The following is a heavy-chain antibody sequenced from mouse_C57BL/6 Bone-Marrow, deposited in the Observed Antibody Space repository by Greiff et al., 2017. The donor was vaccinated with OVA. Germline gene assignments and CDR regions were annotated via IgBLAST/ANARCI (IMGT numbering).Heavy chain of an antibody. CDR1: GYTFTSYW. J-gene: IGHJ2*01. Sequence: QVQLKQPGAELVKPGASVKLSCKASGYTFTSYWMHWVKQRPGQGLEWIGMIHPNSGSTNYNEKFKSKATLTVDKSSSTAYMQLSSLTSEDSAVYYCARTTEDWFDYWGQGTTLTVSS. V-gene: IGHV1-64*01. CDR2: IHPNSGST. CDR3: ARTTEDWFDY. D-gene: IGHD1-1*01.